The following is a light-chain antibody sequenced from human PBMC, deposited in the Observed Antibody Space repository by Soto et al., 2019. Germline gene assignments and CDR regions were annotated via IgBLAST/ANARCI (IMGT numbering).Light chain of an antibody. CDR2: DAS. V-gene: IGKV3-11*01. CDR1: QSVSSY. CDR3: QQRNNWLIT. Sequence: EIVMAHSPAALSVSPGERATLSCRASQSVSSYLAWYQQKPGQAPRLLIYDASNRATGIPVRFSGSGSGTDFTLTISSLEPEDFALYYCQQRNNWLITFGQGTKVDIK. J-gene: IGKJ1*01.